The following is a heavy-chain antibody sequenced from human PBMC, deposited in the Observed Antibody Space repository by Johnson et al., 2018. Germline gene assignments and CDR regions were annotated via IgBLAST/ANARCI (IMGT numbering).Heavy chain of an antibody. V-gene: IGHV3-48*01. Sequence: VQLVQSGGGLVQPGGSLRLSCEATGLSFSSYSLNWVRQAPGKGLEWISYISSSSRTIYYADSVKGRFTISRDVAKNSLYLQMKSLRAEDTAVYYCARVTTDFYDSSGYGFQHWGQGTLVTVSS. CDR3: ARVTTDFYDSSGYGFQH. CDR1: GLSFSSYS. J-gene: IGHJ1*01. CDR2: ISSSSRTI. D-gene: IGHD3-22*01.